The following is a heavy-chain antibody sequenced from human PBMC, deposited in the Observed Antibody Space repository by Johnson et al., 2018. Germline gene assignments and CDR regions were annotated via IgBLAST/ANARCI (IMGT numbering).Heavy chain of an antibody. CDR2: IIPILGIA. J-gene: IGHJ3*01. D-gene: IGHD1-26*01. CDR3: ARGDSGSSYDAFDV. CDR1: GGTFSSYT. V-gene: IGHV1-69*09. Sequence: QVQLVESGAEVKKPGSSVKVSCKASGGTFSSYTISWVRQAPGQGLEWMGRIIPILGIANYAQKFQGRVTITADKSTGTAYMELSSLRSVDTAGYYCARGDSGSSYDAFDVWGQGTMVTVSS.